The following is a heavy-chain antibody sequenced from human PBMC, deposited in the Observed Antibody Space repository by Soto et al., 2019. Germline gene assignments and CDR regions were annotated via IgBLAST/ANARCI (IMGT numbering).Heavy chain of an antibody. CDR3: ARGDSSGWDFDY. Sequence: EVQLVESGGGLVQPGGSLRLSCAASKFSFSDYSMNWVRQAPGKGLEWVSYISSSESTTYYADSVKDRFVIYRDNAENSLYLQMNFLRDEDTAVYYCARGDSSGWDFDYWGQGTLVTVSS. CDR2: ISSSESTT. CDR1: KFSFSDYS. J-gene: IGHJ4*02. V-gene: IGHV3-48*02. D-gene: IGHD6-19*01.